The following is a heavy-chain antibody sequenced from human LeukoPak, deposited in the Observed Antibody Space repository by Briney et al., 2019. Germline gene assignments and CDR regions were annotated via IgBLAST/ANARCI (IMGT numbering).Heavy chain of an antibody. V-gene: IGHV4-59*08. CDR1: GGSISSYY. CDR2: IYYSGST. CDR3: ARIPNYDSSGYYWFDY. Sequence: SETLSLTCTVSGGSISSYYWSWIRQPPGKGLEWIGYIYYSGSTNYNPSLKSRVTISVDTSKNQFSLKLSSVTAADTAVYYCARIPNYDSSGYYWFDYWGQGTLVTVSS. D-gene: IGHD3-22*01. J-gene: IGHJ4*02.